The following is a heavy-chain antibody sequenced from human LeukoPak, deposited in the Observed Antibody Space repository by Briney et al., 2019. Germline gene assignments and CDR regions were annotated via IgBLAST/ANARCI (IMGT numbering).Heavy chain of an antibody. D-gene: IGHD6-13*01. J-gene: IGHJ4*02. V-gene: IGHV3-23*01. Sequence: GGSLRLSCAASGFTFNNYGMHWVRQAPGKGLEWVSAIIGSGSSTYYADSVKGRFTISRDNSKNTLFLQMNSLRAEDTAVYYCAKDRAQQLVLDFWGQGTLVTVSS. CDR1: GFTFNNYG. CDR2: IIGSGSST. CDR3: AKDRAQQLVLDF.